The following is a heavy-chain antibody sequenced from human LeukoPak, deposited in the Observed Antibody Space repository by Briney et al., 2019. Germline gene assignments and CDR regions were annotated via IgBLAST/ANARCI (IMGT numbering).Heavy chain of an antibody. V-gene: IGHV4-59*08. Sequence: SETLSLTCTVSGGSISSYYWSWIRQPPGKGLEWIGYIYYSGSTNYNPSLKSRVTISVDTSKNLFSLKLSSVTAADTAVYYCARVNTLGVPSPWGQGILVTVSS. CDR2: IYYSGST. D-gene: IGHD3-16*01. CDR1: GGSISSYY. CDR3: ARVNTLGVPSP. J-gene: IGHJ5*02.